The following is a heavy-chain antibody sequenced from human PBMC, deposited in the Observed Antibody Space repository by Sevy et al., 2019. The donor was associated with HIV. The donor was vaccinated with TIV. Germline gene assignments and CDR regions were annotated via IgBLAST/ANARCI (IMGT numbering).Heavy chain of an antibody. D-gene: IGHD1-1*01. J-gene: IGHJ5*01. CDR3: ARDAARVIVPTAGFDS. V-gene: IGHV3-33*08. Sequence: GGSLRLSCEASGFTFSDYWMTWVRQAPGKGLEWVAAIWYDGRTERYADSVQGRFTISRDNSKKTLYLQMNSLRDEDTAIYYCARDAARVIVPTAGFDSWGQGTLVTVSS. CDR1: GFTFSDYW. CDR2: IWYDGRTE.